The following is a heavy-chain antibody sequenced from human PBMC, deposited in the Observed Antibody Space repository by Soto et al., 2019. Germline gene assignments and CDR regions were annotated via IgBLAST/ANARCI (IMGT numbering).Heavy chain of an antibody. V-gene: IGHV1-2*02. CDR2: INANNGGA. Sequence: GASVKVSCKPSGYTFTDYHIHWVRQAPGQGLEFMGWINANNGGAGSAQQFQGRVTVTRDTSISTVYMELSNLRSDDTPVYYCARPGGGDSLAPRNNWFDTWDQGPRVTVSS. CDR1: GYTFTDYH. J-gene: IGHJ5*02. D-gene: IGHD1-1*01. CDR3: ARPGGGDSLAPRNNWFDT.